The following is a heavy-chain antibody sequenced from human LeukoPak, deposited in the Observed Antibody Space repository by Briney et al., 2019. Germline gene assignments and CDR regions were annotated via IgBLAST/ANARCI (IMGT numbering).Heavy chain of an antibody. Sequence: GGSLRLSCAASGFSVSNTYMSWVRQAPGKGLEWVSSIYSGGNTYYADSVKGRFTISRDNSNNTLYLQMNRLRPEDTAVYYCARGTVTSPDYWGQGTLVTVSS. J-gene: IGHJ4*02. D-gene: IGHD4-17*01. CDR1: GFSVSNTY. V-gene: IGHV3-53*01. CDR3: ARGTVTSPDY. CDR2: IYSGGNT.